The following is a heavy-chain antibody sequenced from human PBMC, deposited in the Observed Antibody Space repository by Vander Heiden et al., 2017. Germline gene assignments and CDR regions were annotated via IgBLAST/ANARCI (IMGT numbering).Heavy chain of an antibody. V-gene: IGHV3-74*03. CDR3: ARVQGSAPPLRCGMDV. CDR1: DFTFSRYW. J-gene: IGHJ6*02. CDR2: INSDGSTT. Sequence: EVQLVESGGGLVQPGGCLRLSCAASDFTFSRYWMHWVRQAPGKGLVWVSRINSDGSTTTYADSVKGRFTISRDNAKNTLYLQMNSLRAEDTAVYYCARVQGSAPPLRCGMDVWGQGTTVTVSS.